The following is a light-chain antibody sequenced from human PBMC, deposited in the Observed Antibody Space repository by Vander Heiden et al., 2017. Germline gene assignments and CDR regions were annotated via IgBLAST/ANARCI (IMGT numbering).Light chain of an antibody. Sequence: IQLTQSPSSLSASVRDRVTITCLASQGLSSHLAWYQQKPGKAPKLLVYAASTLQSGVPSRFSGSGSGTDFALTIMSLQPDDFATYYCQQLISYPRTFGQGTKVEIK. CDR3: QQLISYPRT. J-gene: IGKJ1*01. V-gene: IGKV1-9*01. CDR2: AAS. CDR1: QGLSSH.